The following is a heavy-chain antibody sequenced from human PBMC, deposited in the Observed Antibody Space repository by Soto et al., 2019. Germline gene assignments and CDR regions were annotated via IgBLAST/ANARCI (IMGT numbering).Heavy chain of an antibody. Sequence: ASVKVSCKASGYTFTSYDISWVRQAPGQGLEWMGWMSTSNGTANYAQKFQGRVTITADESTSTAYMELSSLRSEDTAVYYCARDGRTTVTTLYGMDVWGQGTTVTVSS. J-gene: IGHJ6*02. V-gene: IGHV1-69*13. D-gene: IGHD4-17*01. CDR3: ARDGRTTVTTLYGMDV. CDR2: MSTSNGTA. CDR1: GYTFTSYD.